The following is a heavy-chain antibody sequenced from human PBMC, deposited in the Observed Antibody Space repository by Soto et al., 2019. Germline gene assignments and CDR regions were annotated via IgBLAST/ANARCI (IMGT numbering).Heavy chain of an antibody. CDR2: INSDGSST. V-gene: IGHV3-74*01. CDR1: GFTFSSYW. D-gene: IGHD5-12*01. J-gene: IGHJ6*02. CDR3: AIYWDIVATIGVLYYYYYGMDV. Sequence: GSLRLSCAASGFTFSSYWMHWVRQAPGKGLVWVSRINSDGSSTSYADSVKGRFTISRDNAKNKLYLQMNSLRAEDMAVYYCAIYWDIVATIGVLYYYYYGMDVWGQGTTVTVSS.